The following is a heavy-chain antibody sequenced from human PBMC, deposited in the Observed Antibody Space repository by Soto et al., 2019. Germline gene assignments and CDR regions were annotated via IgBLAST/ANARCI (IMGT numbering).Heavy chain of an antibody. D-gene: IGHD2-8*02. CDR2: ISSSSSYT. V-gene: IGHV3-11*06. Sequence: ESGGGLVKPGGSLRLSCAASGFTFSDYYMSWIRQAPGKGLEWVSYISSSSSYTNYADSVKGRFTISRDNAKNSLYLQMNSLRAEDTAVYYCASAGGDYYYGMDVWGQGTTVTVSS. CDR3: ASAGGDYYYGMDV. CDR1: GFTFSDYY. J-gene: IGHJ6*02.